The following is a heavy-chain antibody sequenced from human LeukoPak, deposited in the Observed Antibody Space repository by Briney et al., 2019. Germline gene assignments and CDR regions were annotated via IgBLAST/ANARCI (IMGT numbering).Heavy chain of an antibody. CDR1: RDRASSTSAA. CDR3: ARDSSSWYCYFQH. CDR2: TYYRPKWYN. J-gene: IGHJ1*01. D-gene: IGHD6-13*01. Sequence: SQTLSLTSAIPRDRASSTSAASDWIRQSPTRCLEWLGRTYYRPKWYNDYAVSVKSRITINPDTSKNQFSLQLNSVTPEDTAMYYCARDSSSWYCYFQHWGQGTLVTFSS. V-gene: IGHV6-1*01.